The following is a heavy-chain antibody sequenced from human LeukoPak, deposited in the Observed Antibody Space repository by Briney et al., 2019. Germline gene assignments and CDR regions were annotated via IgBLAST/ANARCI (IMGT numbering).Heavy chain of an antibody. CDR1: GLTFSTYW. CDR2: IKEDGRER. D-gene: IGHD2-21*02. CDR3: ARLPLTARRHFDS. J-gene: IGHJ4*02. Sequence: GGSLRLSCAASGLTFSTYWMSWVRQAPGKVLEWVANIKEDGRERYYVDFVKGRFTISRDNAENSLYLQMSSLTAEDTAVYYCARLPLTARRHFDSWGQGTLVTVSS. V-gene: IGHV3-7*05.